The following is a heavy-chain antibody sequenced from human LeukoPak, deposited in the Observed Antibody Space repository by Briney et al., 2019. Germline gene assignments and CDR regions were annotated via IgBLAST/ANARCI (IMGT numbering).Heavy chain of an antibody. CDR1: GFTFSSYE. CDR2: ISSSGSTI. V-gene: IGHV3-48*03. D-gene: IGHD3-10*02. CDR3: AELGITMIGGV. Sequence: GGSLRLSCAASGFTFSSYEMNWDRQAPGKGLEWVSYISSSGSTIYYADSVKGRFTISRDNAKNSLYLQMNSLRAEDTAVYYCAELGITMIGGVWGKGTTVTVSS. J-gene: IGHJ6*04.